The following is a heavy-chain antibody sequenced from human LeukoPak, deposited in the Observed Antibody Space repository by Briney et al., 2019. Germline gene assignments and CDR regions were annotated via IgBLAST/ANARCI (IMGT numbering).Heavy chain of an antibody. V-gene: IGHV3-23*01. CDR1: GFSFSIYG. Sequence: GGPLRLSCAASGFSFSIYGMSWVRQAPGKGLEWVSAISANGVNTYYADSVKGRFTISRDNSKNTLYLQMNSLRAEDAAIFYCAKDKSGFFDSWGQGTLVRVSS. CDR3: AKDKSGFFDS. CDR2: ISANGVNT. J-gene: IGHJ4*02. D-gene: IGHD3-10*01.